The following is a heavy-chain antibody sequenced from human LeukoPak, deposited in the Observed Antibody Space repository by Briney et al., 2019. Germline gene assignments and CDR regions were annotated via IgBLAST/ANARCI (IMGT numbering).Heavy chain of an antibody. CDR2: INPSGGST. CDR3: ARDKTGLVGATYGMDV. D-gene: IGHD1-26*01. CDR1: GYTFTSYY. Sequence: ASVKVSCKASGYTFTSYYIHWVRQAPGQGLEWMGIINPSGGSTSYAQKFQGRVTMTRDTSTSTVYMELSSLRSEDTAVYYCARDKTGLVGATYGMDVWGQGTTVTVSS. V-gene: IGHV1-46*01. J-gene: IGHJ6*02.